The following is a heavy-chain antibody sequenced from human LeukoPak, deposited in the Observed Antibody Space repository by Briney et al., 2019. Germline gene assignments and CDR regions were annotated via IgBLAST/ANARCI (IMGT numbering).Heavy chain of an antibody. CDR3: ARETAGDYGDYGSRGVVDY. CDR2: IYYDGST. D-gene: IGHD4-17*01. CDR1: GGSVSSGSYY. V-gene: IGHV4-61*01. J-gene: IGHJ4*02. Sequence: SETLSLTCTVSGGSVSSGSYYWSWIRLPPGKGLAWIGYIYYDGSTNYIPSLKSRVTISAETSKNQFSLKLRSVTAADTAVYYCARETAGDYGDYGSRGVVDYWGQGTLVTVSS.